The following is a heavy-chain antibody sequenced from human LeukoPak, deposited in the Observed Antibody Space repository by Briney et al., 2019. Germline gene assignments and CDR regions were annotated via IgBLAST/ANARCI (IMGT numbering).Heavy chain of an antibody. Sequence: GGSLRLSCAATGFSFRDRYMSWIRQAPGKGMEWVAYISPNSDNIHYADSVKGRFTISRDNAKNSLFLRVNSLRAEDTAVYYCVRETGWLFDFWGQGTLVIVSS. J-gene: IGHJ4*02. D-gene: IGHD5-12*01. V-gene: IGHV3-11*04. CDR1: GFSFRDRY. CDR2: ISPNSDNI. CDR3: VRETGWLFDF.